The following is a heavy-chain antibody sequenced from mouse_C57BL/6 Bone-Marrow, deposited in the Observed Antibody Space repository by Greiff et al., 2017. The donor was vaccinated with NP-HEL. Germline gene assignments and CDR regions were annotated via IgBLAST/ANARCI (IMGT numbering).Heavy chain of an antibody. J-gene: IGHJ3*01. CDR2: IYPRDGST. CDR3: ARGGPLLWGVSFAY. D-gene: IGHD2-1*01. V-gene: IGHV1-78*01. Sequence: VKLQESDAELVKPGASVKISCKVSGYTFTDHTIHWMKQRPEQGLEWIGYIYPRDGSTKYNEKFKGKATLTADKSSSTAYMQLNSLTSEDSAVYFCARGGPLLWGVSFAYWGQGTLVTVSA. CDR1: GYTFTDHT.